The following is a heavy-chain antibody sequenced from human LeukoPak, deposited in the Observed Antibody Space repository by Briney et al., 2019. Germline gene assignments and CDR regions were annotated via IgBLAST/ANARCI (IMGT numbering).Heavy chain of an antibody. J-gene: IGHJ6*03. V-gene: IGHV1-8*03. CDR2: MNPNSGNT. D-gene: IGHD3-16*01. Sequence: ASVKVSCNASGGTFSSYAISWVRQAPGQGLEWMGWMNPNSGNTGYAQKFQGRVTITRNTSISTAYMELSSLRSEDTAVYYCARGFGAIFSILYYYYYMDVWGKGTRVTVSS. CDR3: ARGFGAIFSILYYYYYMDV. CDR1: GGTFSSYA.